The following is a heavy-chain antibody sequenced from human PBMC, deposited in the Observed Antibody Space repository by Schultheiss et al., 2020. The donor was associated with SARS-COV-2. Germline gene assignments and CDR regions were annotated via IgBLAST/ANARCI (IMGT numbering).Heavy chain of an antibody. CDR2: IFSNDEK. J-gene: IGHJ4*02. D-gene: IGHD6-19*01. CDR3: ARVCRVDMGVAATYYFDY. V-gene: IGHV2-26*01. Sequence: SGPTLVKPTETLTLTCTVSGFSLSNARMGVSWIRQPPGKALEWLAHIFSNDEKSYSTSLKSRLTISKDTSKSQVVLTMTNMDPVDTATYYCARVCRVDMGVAATYYFDYWGQGTLFTVSS. CDR1: GFSLSNARMG.